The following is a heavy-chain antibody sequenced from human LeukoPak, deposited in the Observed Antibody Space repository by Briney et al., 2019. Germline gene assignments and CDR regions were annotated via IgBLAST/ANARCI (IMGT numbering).Heavy chain of an antibody. V-gene: IGHV1-2*02. CDR2: INPNSGGT. J-gene: IGHJ6*02. CDR1: GYTFTGYY. Sequence: ASVKVSCKASGYTFTGYYMHWVRQAPGQGLEWMGWINPNSGGTNYAQKFQGRVTMTRDTSISTAYMELSRLRSGDTAVYYCARAFAKRYDFWSGYHSIGMDVWGQGTTVTVSS. CDR3: ARAFAKRYDFWSGYHSIGMDV. D-gene: IGHD3-3*01.